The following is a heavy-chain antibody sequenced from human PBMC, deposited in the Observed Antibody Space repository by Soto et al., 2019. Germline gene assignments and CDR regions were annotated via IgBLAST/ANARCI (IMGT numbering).Heavy chain of an antibody. CDR1: GYTFTSYA. V-gene: IGHV1-3*01. CDR3: ARDRRYCSGGSCYALYWYFDL. D-gene: IGHD2-15*01. J-gene: IGHJ2*01. CDR2: INAGNGNT. Sequence: ASVKVSCKASGYTFTSYAMHWVRQAPGQRLEWMGWINAGNGNTKYSQKFQGRVTITRDTPASTAYMELSSLRSEDTAVYYCARDRRYCSGGSCYALYWYFDLWGRGTLVTVSS.